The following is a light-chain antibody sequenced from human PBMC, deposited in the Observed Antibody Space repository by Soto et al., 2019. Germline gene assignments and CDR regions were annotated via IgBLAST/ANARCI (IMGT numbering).Light chain of an antibody. CDR3: QQSYSNPWT. V-gene: IGKV1-39*01. CDR2: AAS. J-gene: IGKJ1*01. Sequence: DIQMTQSPSSLSASVGDRVTITCRTSQRIGTHLNWYHEKPGKAPKLLIYAASSLQSGVPSWFSGSGSGTDFTLTISSLQPEDFATYYCQQSYSNPWTFGQGTKVEIK. CDR1: QRIGTH.